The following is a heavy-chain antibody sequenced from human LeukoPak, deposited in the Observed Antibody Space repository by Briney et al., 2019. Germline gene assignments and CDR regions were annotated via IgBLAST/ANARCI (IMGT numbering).Heavy chain of an antibody. J-gene: IGHJ1*01. CDR2: IKSDGST. Sequence: GGSLRLSCAASGFTFSTYWMHWVRQAPGKGLVWVSRIKSDGSTNYADSVKGRFTISRDNANNTLSLQMNSRRPEDTGAYYCARAPSEIGGYYPEYFRHWGQGTLVTVSS. CDR1: GFTFSTYW. CDR3: ARAPSEIGGYYPEYFRH. V-gene: IGHV3-74*01. D-gene: IGHD3-22*01.